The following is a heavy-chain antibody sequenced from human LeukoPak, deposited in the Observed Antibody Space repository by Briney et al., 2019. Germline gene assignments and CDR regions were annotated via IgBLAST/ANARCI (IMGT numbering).Heavy chain of an antibody. CDR2: IYNSATT. J-gene: IGHJ5*02. D-gene: IGHD4-23*01. V-gene: IGHV4-31*03. CDR3: ARDAYGGNGGFDP. Sequence: SQTLSLTCSASGGSISGRTYYWTWIRQHPGKGLEWIGYIYNSATTYYNPSLKSRVTISLDTSKNQFSLRLTSVTAADTAVYVCARDAYGGNGGFDPWGQGTLVTVSS. CDR1: GGSISGRTYY.